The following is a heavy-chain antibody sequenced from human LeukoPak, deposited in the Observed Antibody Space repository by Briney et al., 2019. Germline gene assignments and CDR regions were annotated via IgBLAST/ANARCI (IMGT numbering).Heavy chain of an antibody. CDR2: INHSGST. D-gene: IGHD1-26*01. V-gene: IGHV4-34*01. CDR1: GGSFSGYY. J-gene: IGHJ4*02. Sequence: SETLSLTCAVYGGSFSGYYWSWIRESPGKGLEGIGEINHSGSTNYNPSLKSRVTLSVDTSKNLFSLKQSSVTAADTALYYCARVYSGSYSYWGQGTLVTVSS. CDR3: ARVYSGSYSY.